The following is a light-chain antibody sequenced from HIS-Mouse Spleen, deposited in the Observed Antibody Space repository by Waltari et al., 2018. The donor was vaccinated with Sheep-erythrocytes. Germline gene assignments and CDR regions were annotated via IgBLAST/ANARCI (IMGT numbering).Light chain of an antibody. V-gene: IGLV2-11*01. CDR1: SSDVGGYNY. CDR3: CSYAGSYNHV. J-gene: IGLJ1*01. CDR2: KVR. Sequence: QSALTQPRSVSGSPGQSVTISCTGTSSDVGGYNYVSWYQQHPGKAPKLMIYKVRKLPSGVPDRFSGSKSGNTASLTISGLQAEDEADYYCCSYAGSYNHVFATGTKVTVL.